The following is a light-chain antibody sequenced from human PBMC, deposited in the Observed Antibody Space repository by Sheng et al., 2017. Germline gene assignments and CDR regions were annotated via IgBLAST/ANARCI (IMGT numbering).Light chain of an antibody. J-gene: IGLJ1*01. CDR2: TTS. V-gene: IGLV7-43*01. Sequence: QTVVTQEASVTVSPGGTVTLTCASSFGAVTSGYYPNWFQQKPGQPPKSLIYTTSQRHSWTPARFSGSLVGDKAALTLSNVQPEDEADYYCLLNDRGVHFVFGGGTKVTVL. CDR3: LLNDRGVHFV. CDR1: FGAVTSGYY.